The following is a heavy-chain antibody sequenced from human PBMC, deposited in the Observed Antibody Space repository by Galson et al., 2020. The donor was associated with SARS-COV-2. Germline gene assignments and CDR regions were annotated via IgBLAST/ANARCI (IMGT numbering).Heavy chain of an antibody. CDR3: ARNPFGYSSGLEYYYYYMDV. V-gene: IGHV3-48*01. J-gene: IGHJ6*03. Sequence: GGSLRLSCAASGLTFSSYSMNWVRQAPGKGLEWVSYISSSSSTIYYADSVKGGFTIPRDNAKNSLYLQMNSLRAEDTAVYYCARNPFGYSSGLEYYYYYMDVWGKGTTVTISS. CDR2: ISSSSSTI. CDR1: GLTFSSYS. D-gene: IGHD6-19*01.